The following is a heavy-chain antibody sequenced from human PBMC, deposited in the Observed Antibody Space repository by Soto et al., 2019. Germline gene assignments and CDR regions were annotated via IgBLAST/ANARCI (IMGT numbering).Heavy chain of an antibody. Sequence: QVQLVESGGGVVQPGRSLRLSCAASGFTFSSYGMHWVRQAPGKGLEWVALISYDGSNKYYADSVKGRFTISRDNSKNPLYLHMNSLRAEDTAVYYCAKVSVPAAIAYYYYGMDVWGQGTTVTVSS. D-gene: IGHD2-2*01. J-gene: IGHJ6*02. CDR1: GFTFSSYG. V-gene: IGHV3-30*18. CDR3: AKVSVPAAIAYYYYGMDV. CDR2: ISYDGSNK.